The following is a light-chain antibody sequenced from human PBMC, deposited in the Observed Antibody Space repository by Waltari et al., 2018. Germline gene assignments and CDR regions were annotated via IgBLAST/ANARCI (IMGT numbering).Light chain of an antibody. J-gene: IGLJ2*01. CDR3: QTYDSSLSGVV. Sequence: QSVLTQPPSVSGAPGQRVTISCTGSSSNIGDGSDVHWYHQLPGTAPKLLIYDNSYRPSGVPDRFSGSKSGTSASLAITGLQAEDEADYYCQTYDSSLSGVVFGGGTKLTVL. V-gene: IGLV1-40*01. CDR1: SSNIGDGSD. CDR2: DNS.